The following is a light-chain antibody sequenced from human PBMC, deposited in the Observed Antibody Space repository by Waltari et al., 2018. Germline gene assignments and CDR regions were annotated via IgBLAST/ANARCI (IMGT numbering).Light chain of an antibody. CDR2: AAS. J-gene: IGKJ5*01. CDR3: QQSYRTPQIT. V-gene: IGKV1-39*01. CDR1: QSISSY. Sequence: DIQMTQSTSSLSASVGDSVTITCRASQSISSYLNWYQQKPGKAPKLLIYAASRLQSGVPSRFSGSGSATDLTLTISSLQPEDFATYYCQQSYRTPQITFGQGTRLEIK.